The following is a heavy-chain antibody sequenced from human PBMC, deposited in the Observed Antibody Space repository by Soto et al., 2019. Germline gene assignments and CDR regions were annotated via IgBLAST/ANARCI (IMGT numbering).Heavy chain of an antibody. V-gene: IGHV4-30-4*01. CDR3: ARGRGYSYGLDP. Sequence: QVQLQESGPGLVKPSQTLSLTCTVSGDSISSNNNYWSWIRQPPGEGLEWIGFISYSGTTSYSPSLKSRVAIPLDTSKNQFSRSLSSVTAADTAVYYCARGRGYSYGLDPWGQGTLVTVSS. D-gene: IGHD5-18*01. CDR2: ISYSGTT. J-gene: IGHJ5*02. CDR1: GDSISSNNNY.